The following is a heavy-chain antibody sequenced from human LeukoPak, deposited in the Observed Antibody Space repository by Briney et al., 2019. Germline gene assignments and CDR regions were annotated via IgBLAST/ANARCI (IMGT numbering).Heavy chain of an antibody. Sequence: GASVKVSCKASGYTFTSYGISWVRQAPGQGLEWMGWISAYNGNTNYAQKLQGRVTMTTDKSTSTAYMELSSLRSEDTAVYYCARDSYYYDSSGYYALGYWGQGTLVIVSS. J-gene: IGHJ4*02. D-gene: IGHD3-22*01. V-gene: IGHV1-18*01. CDR3: ARDSYYYDSSGYYALGY. CDR1: GYTFTSYG. CDR2: ISAYNGNT.